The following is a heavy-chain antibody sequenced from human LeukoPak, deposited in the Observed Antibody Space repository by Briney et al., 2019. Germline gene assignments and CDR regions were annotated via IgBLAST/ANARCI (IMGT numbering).Heavy chain of an antibody. CDR1: GFIFNNFG. CDR3: AKDLHGGYSSDY. D-gene: IGHD4-23*01. J-gene: IGHJ4*02. CDR2: MGFEGVDK. Sequence: GGSLRLSCAASGFIFNNFGMHWVRQAPGKGLEFVAFMGFEGVDKYYADSVKGRFTISKDNSKATLYLQMNSLRPEDTAIYYCAKDLHGGYSSDYWGQGTPVTVSS. V-gene: IGHV3-30*02.